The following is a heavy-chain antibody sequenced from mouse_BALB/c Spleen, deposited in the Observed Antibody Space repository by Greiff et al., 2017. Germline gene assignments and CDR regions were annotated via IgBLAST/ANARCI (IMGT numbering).Heavy chain of an antibody. CDR1: GFSLTSYG. D-gene: IGHD2-1*01. CDR3: ARGDGNLFAY. V-gene: IGHV2-2*02. CDR2: IWSGGST. J-gene: IGHJ3*01. Sequence: QVQLQQSGPGLVQPSQSLSITCTVSGFSLTSYGVHWVRQSPGKGLEWLGVIWSGGSTDYNAAFISRLSISKDNSKSQVFFKMNSLQANDTAIYYCARGDGNLFAYWGQGTLVTVSA.